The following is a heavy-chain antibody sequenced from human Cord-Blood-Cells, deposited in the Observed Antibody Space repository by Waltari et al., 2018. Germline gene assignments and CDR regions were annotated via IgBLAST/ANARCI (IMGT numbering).Heavy chain of an antibody. CDR3: TTDAPGFGVVIGFDP. Sequence: EVQLVESGGGLVKPGGSLRLSCAASGFTFSNAWLTWVSQAPGRGLEWVGRIKSKTDGGATDYASPVKGIFTISRDDSENTLYLQMNSLNTEDTAVYYCTTDAPGFGVVIGFDPWGQGTLVTVSS. V-gene: IGHV3-15*01. CDR2: IKSKTDGGAT. J-gene: IGHJ5*02. CDR1: GFTFSNAW. D-gene: IGHD3-3*01.